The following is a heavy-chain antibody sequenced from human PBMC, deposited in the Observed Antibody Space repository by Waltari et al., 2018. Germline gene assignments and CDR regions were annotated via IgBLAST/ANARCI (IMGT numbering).Heavy chain of an antibody. CDR1: GYTFPGSY. CDR2: INPNSGGT. Sequence: QVQLVQSGAGVKKPGASVKVSCTASGYTFPGSYMHLVRLAPGQGLEWMGWINPNSGGTNYAQKFQGRVTMTRDTSISTAYMELSRLRSDDTAVYYCARSRLPPQWLLFYWGQGTLVTVSS. V-gene: IGHV1-2*02. J-gene: IGHJ4*02. CDR3: ARSRLPPQWLLFY. D-gene: IGHD6-19*01.